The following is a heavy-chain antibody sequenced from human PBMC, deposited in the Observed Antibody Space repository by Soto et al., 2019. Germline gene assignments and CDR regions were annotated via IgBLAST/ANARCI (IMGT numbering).Heavy chain of an antibody. CDR2: IYATGTT. D-gene: IGHD1-1*01. J-gene: IGHJ5*02. CDR1: GASISGYY. Sequence: SETLSLTCTVSGASISGYYWSWIRKSAGKGLEWIGRIYATGTTDYNPSLKSRVMMSVDTSKKQFSLKLRSVTAADTAIYYCVRDGTKTLRDWFDPWGQGISVTVSS. CDR3: VRDGTKTLRDWFDP. V-gene: IGHV4-4*07.